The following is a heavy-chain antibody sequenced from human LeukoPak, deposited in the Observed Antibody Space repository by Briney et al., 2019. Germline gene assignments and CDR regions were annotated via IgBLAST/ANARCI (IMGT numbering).Heavy chain of an antibody. CDR3: ARDRTTFGVESVFDP. CDR2: ISYDGSNK. V-gene: IGHV3-30*01. Sequence: GGSLRLSCAASGFTFSSYAMYWVRQAPGKGLEWVAAISYDGSNKYYADSVKGRFTISRDNSKNTLYLQMNSLRAEDTAVFYCARDRTTFGVESVFDPWGQGTLVTVSS. CDR1: GFTFSSYA. J-gene: IGHJ5*02. D-gene: IGHD3-3*01.